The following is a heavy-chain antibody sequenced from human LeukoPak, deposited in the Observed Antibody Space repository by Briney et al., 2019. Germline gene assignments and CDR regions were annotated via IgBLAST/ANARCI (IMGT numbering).Heavy chain of an antibody. CDR3: ARDQLGAVLYFDY. J-gene: IGHJ4*02. D-gene: IGHD1-1*01. CDR1: GFTFSSYA. Sequence: GGSLRLSCAASGFTFSSYAMSWVRQAPGKGLEWVSAISGSDSTYYADSVRGRFTISRDNSKNTLYLQMNSLRAEDTAVYYCARDQLGAVLYFDYWGQGALVTVSS. CDR2: ISGSDST. V-gene: IGHV3-23*01.